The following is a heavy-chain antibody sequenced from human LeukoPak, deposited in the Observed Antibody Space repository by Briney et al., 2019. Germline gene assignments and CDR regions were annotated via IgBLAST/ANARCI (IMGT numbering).Heavy chain of an antibody. J-gene: IGHJ4*02. CDR1: GFTFSSFS. CDR3: ARDKDFGFDY. V-gene: IGHV3-48*02. Sequence: GRSLRLSCAASGFTFSSFSMNWVRKAPGKGQEQVSYFSTSSGTISYADSVKGRFTISRDDAKNSLYLQMNSLRDEDTAVYYCARDKDFGFDYWGQGTLVTVSS. D-gene: IGHD3-10*01. CDR2: FSTSSGTI.